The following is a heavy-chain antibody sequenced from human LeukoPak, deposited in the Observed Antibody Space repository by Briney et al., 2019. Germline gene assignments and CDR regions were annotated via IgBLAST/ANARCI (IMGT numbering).Heavy chain of an antibody. D-gene: IGHD3-9*01. V-gene: IGHV1-46*01. CDR2: INPSGGST. CDR1: GYTFTSYY. Sequence: GASVKVSCKASGYTFTSYYMHWVRQAPGQGLEWMGIINPSGGSTSYAQKFQGRVTMTRDMSTSTAYMELSSLRSEDTAVYYCARDSELTGYYVRFFDYWGQGTLVTVSS. CDR3: ARDSELTGYYVRFFDY. J-gene: IGHJ4*02.